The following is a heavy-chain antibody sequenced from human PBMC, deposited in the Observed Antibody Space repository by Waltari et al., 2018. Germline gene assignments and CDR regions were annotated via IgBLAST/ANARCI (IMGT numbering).Heavy chain of an antibody. CDR1: GGSISSSY. D-gene: IGHD2-8*01. CDR2: IYYSGST. Sequence: QVQLQESGPGLVKPSENLSLTCTVSGGSISSSYWSWIRQPPGKGLEWIGYIYYSGSTNYNPSLKSRVTISVDTSKNQFSLKLSSVTAADTAVYYCARDLFDGTLSSKGNCFDPWGQGTLVTVSS. J-gene: IGHJ5*02. CDR3: ARDLFDGTLSSKGNCFDP. V-gene: IGHV4-59*01.